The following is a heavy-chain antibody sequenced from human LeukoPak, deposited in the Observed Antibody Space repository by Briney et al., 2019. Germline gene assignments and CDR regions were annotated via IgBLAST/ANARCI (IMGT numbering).Heavy chain of an antibody. J-gene: IGHJ4*02. Sequence: SETLSLTCTVSGGSISSSNYYWAWIRQPPGKGLEWIGIIYYSGTTYYNPSLNSRLTMSADTSKNQFSLKLSSVTAADTAIYFCARKFCTSESCNRGYFGYWGQGTLVTVSS. CDR3: ARKFCTSESCNRGYFGY. D-gene: IGHD2-2*02. V-gene: IGHV4-39*01. CDR1: GGSISSSNYY. CDR2: IYYSGTT.